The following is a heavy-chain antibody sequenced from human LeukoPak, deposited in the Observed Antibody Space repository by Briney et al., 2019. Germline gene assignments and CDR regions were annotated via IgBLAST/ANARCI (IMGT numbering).Heavy chain of an antibody. V-gene: IGHV3-48*01. CDR2: ISISSSTI. CDR1: GFTFSSYS. CDR3: ARDCRYCSSFSCIPGDFDY. Sequence: GGSLRLSCAASGFTFSSYSMNWVRQAPGKGLEWVSYISISSSTIYYADSVKGRFTISRDNAKNSLYLQMNSLRAEDTAVYYCARDCRYCSSFSCIPGDFDYWGQGTLVTVSS. D-gene: IGHD2-2*01. J-gene: IGHJ4*02.